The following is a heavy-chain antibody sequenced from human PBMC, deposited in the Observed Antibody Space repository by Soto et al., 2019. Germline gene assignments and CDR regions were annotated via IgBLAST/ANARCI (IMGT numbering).Heavy chain of an antibody. D-gene: IGHD6-19*01. J-gene: IGHJ5*02. V-gene: IGHV3-21*01. CDR3: ARGPSSGWLHNWFDP. Sequence: GGSLRLSCAASGFTFSSYSMNWVRQAPGKGLEWVSSISSSSSYIYYADSVKGRFTISRDNAKNSLYLQMNSLRAEDTAVYYCARGPSSGWLHNWFDPWGQGTLVTVSS. CDR2: ISSSSSYI. CDR1: GFTFSSYS.